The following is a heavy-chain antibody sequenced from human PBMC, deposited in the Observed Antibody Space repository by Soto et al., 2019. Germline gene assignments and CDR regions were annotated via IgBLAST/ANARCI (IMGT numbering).Heavy chain of an antibody. CDR3: ARDRYYDSSGYYYVLNCYGMDV. V-gene: IGHV3-48*02. J-gene: IGHJ6*02. CDR1: GFTFSSYS. CDR2: ISSSSSTI. Sequence: GGSLRLSCAASGFTFSSYSMNWVRQAPGKGLEWVSYISSSSSTIYYADSVKGRFTISRDNAKNSLYLQMNSLRDEDTAVYYCARDRYYDSSGYYYVLNCYGMDVWGQGTTVTVSS. D-gene: IGHD3-22*01.